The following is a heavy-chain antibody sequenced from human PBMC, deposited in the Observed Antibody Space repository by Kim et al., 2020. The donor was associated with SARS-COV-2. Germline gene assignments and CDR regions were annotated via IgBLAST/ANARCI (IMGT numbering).Heavy chain of an antibody. V-gene: IGHV4-34*01. CDR1: GGSFSGYY. Sequence: SETLSLTCAVYGGSFSGYYWSWIRQPPGKGLEWIGEINHSGSTNYNPSLKSRVTISVDTSKNQFSLKLSSVTAADTAVYYCARVIVSMVRGGDAFDIWGQGTMVTVSS. CDR2: INHSGST. J-gene: IGHJ3*02. D-gene: IGHD3-10*01. CDR3: ARVIVSMVRGGDAFDI.